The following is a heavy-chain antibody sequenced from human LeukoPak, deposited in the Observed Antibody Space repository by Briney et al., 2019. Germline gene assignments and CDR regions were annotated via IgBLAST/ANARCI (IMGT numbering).Heavy chain of an antibody. Sequence: SETLSLTCSVSGYSISSAYYWGWIRQPPGKGLEWIEYIYSSGSTNYNPSLKSRVTISVDTSKIQFSLKLSSVTAADTAVYYCARLALQEVGATQTYYLDYWGQGTLVTVSS. CDR3: ARLALQEVGATQTYYLDY. CDR1: GYSISSAYY. D-gene: IGHD1-26*01. CDR2: IYSSGST. J-gene: IGHJ4*02. V-gene: IGHV4-61*01.